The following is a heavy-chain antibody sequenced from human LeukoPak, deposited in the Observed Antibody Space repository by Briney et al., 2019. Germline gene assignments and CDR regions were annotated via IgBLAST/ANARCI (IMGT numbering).Heavy chain of an antibody. D-gene: IGHD4-17*01. CDR1: GLTFSSYG. V-gene: IGHV3-30*03. J-gene: IGHJ4*02. CDR3: ARESPPKTTVPGYVDY. Sequence: GGSLRLSCAASGLTFSSYGMHWVRQAPGKGLEWVAVISYDGSNKYYADSVKGRFTIPRDNSKNTLYLQMNSLRAEDTAVYYCARESPPKTTVPGYVDYWGQGTLVTVSS. CDR2: ISYDGSNK.